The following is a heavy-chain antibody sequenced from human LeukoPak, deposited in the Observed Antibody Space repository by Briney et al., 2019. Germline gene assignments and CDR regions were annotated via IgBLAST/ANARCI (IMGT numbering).Heavy chain of an antibody. CDR3: ATPLDYYDRSDSHQGGD. CDR1: GFTFSRHW. D-gene: IGHD3-22*01. Sequence: GGSLRLSCAASGFTFSRHWMTWVRQAPGKGLEWVANIKHDGSEKNYVDSVKGRFTVSRDNAKNSLYLQMNSLRAEDTAVYYCATPLDYYDRSDSHQGGDWGQGTLVTVSS. V-gene: IGHV3-7*03. CDR2: IKHDGSEK. J-gene: IGHJ4*02.